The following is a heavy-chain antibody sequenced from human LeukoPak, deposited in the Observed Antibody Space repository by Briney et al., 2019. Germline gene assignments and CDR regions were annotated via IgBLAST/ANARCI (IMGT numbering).Heavy chain of an antibody. CDR3: ARGGPDYGDYFDY. Sequence: PSETLSLTCAVYGGSFSGYYWSWIRQPPGKGLEWIGEINHSGSTNYNPSLKSRVTISVDTSKNQFSLKLSSVTAADTAVYYCARGGPDYGDYFDYWGQGTLVTVSS. CDR2: INHSGST. CDR1: GGSFSGYY. V-gene: IGHV4-34*01. D-gene: IGHD4-17*01. J-gene: IGHJ4*02.